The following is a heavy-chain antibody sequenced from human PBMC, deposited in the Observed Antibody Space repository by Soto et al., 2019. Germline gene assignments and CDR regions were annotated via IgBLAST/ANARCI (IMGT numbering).Heavy chain of an antibody. D-gene: IGHD3-10*01. V-gene: IGHV3-23*01. CDR2: ISGSGGST. CDR1: GFTFSSYA. Sequence: EVQLLESGGGLVQPGGSLRLSCAASGFTFSSYAMSWVRQDPGKGLEWVSAISGSGGSTYYADSVKGRFTISRDDSKNPVYLQMNSLRAEDTAVYYCAKRGSGSYYDYWGQGTLGTGSS. J-gene: IGHJ4*02. CDR3: AKRGSGSYYDY.